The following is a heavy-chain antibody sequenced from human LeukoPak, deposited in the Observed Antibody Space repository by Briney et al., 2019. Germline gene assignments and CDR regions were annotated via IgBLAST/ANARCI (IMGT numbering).Heavy chain of an antibody. Sequence: GGSLRLSCAASGCTFSSYAMSWVRQAPGKGLKWVSSISGSGGSTYYADSVKGRFTISRDNSKNTLYLQMNSLRAEDTAVYYCAKDLNSYGYYYYGMDVWGQGTTVTVSS. CDR2: ISGSGGST. CDR3: AKDLNSYGYYYYGMDV. V-gene: IGHV3-23*01. D-gene: IGHD5-18*01. J-gene: IGHJ6*02. CDR1: GCTFSSYA.